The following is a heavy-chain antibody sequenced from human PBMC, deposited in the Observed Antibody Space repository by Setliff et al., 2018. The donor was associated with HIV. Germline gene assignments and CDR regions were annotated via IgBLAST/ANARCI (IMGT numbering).Heavy chain of an antibody. D-gene: IGHD5-12*01. CDR1: GYSFASHS. CDR3: ARDRVPKRGYTYREPDFDS. Sequence: ASVKVSCKASGYSFASHSLHWVRQAPGQGLGWMGWINTGNGNTKYSQKFQDRVTITRDTSANTGYMELSGLRSEDTAVYYCARDRVPKRGYTYREPDFDSWGQGTLVTVSS. CDR2: INTGNGNT. J-gene: IGHJ5*01. V-gene: IGHV1-3*04.